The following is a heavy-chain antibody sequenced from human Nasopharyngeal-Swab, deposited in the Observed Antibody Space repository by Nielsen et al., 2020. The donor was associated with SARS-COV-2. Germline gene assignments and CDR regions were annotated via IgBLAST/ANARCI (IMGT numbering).Heavy chain of an antibody. CDR3: ARGASIPGTFDY. Sequence: GESLKISCAASGFNFSSYDMQWVRQATGKGLEWVSTIGTAGDTYYSGSVKGRFTISRENAKNSLYLQINSLRVEDTAVYYCARGASIPGTFDYWGQGTLVTVSS. J-gene: IGHJ4*02. V-gene: IGHV3-13*01. D-gene: IGHD1-26*01. CDR2: IGTAGDT. CDR1: GFNFSSYD.